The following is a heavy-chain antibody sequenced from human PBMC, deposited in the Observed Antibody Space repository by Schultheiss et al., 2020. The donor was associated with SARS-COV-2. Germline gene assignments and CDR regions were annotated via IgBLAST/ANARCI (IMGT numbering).Heavy chain of an antibody. J-gene: IGHJ5*02. Sequence: GGSLRLSCAASGFTFSNSAMNWVRQAPGKGLEWVSTISGDATSTYYADSVKGRFTISRDNSKNTLYLQMNSLKTEDTAVYYCTTSPDIVVVPAAGSRFDPWGQGTLVTVSS. CDR1: GFTFSNSA. V-gene: IGHV3-23*01. CDR3: TTSPDIVVVPAAGSRFDP. D-gene: IGHD2-2*01. CDR2: ISGDATST.